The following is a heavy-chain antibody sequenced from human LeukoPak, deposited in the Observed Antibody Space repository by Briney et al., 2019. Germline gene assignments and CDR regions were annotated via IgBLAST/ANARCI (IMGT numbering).Heavy chain of an antibody. D-gene: IGHD3-22*01. CDR1: GFTFSSSTFGSYT. J-gene: IGHJ4*02. CDR2: IGSGSSAI. Sequence: GESLRLSCATSGFTFSSSTFGSYTMNWVRQAPGKGLEWVSYIGSGSSAIHYADSVKGRFTIFRDNAKNSLYLQMNSLRDEDAAVYHCARASPSGYDYWGQGTLVTVS. V-gene: IGHV3-48*02. CDR3: ARASPSGYDY.